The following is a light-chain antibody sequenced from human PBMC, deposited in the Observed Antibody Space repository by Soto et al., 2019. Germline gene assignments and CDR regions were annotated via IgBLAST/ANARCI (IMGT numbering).Light chain of an antibody. Sequence: QSVLTQPPSVSGAPGQRVTISCTGSSSNIGTSYDVHWYQQFPGTAPRLLIYGNNNRPSGVPDRFSGSKSGTSASLAITGRQVEDEADYYCQSYDSSLSGGLFGGGTKLTVL. J-gene: IGLJ2*01. CDR1: SSNIGTSYD. V-gene: IGLV1-40*01. CDR3: QSYDSSLSGGL. CDR2: GNN.